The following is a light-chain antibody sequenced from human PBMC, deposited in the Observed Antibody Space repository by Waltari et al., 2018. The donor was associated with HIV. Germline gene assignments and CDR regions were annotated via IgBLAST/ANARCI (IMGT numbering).Light chain of an antibody. V-gene: IGLV2-23*02. J-gene: IGLJ1*01. CDR2: DVS. CDR1: SSDVGGYNY. Sequence: QSALTQPASVSGSPGQSITISCTGTSSDVGGYNYVSWYQQHPGKAPKLMSYDVSKRPSWVSNPFSGSKSGNTASLTISGLQADDEADYYCCSYAGSSTYVFGTGTKVTVL. CDR3: CSYAGSSTYV.